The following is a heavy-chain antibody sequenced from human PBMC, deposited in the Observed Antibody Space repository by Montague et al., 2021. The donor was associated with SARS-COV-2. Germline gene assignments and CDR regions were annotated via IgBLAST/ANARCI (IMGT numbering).Heavy chain of an antibody. Sequence: SLRLSCAASGFTFSSFWMSWVRQAPGKGLEWVANIKQDGSEKYYVDSVKGRFTISRDNAKNSLYLQMNSLRAEDTAVYYCARMCSSGWYENDAFDIWGQGTMVTVSS. J-gene: IGHJ3*02. CDR2: IKQDGSEK. CDR1: GFTFSSFW. V-gene: IGHV3-7*01. CDR3: ARMCSSGWYENDAFDI. D-gene: IGHD6-19*01.